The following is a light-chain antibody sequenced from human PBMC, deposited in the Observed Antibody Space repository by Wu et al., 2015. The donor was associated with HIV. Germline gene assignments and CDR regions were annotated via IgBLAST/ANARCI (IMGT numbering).Light chain of an antibody. V-gene: IGKV3-11*01. Sequence: EIVLTQSPATLSLSLGERATLSCWASQSVGNKLAWYQQKPGQAPRLLIYKTSIRATGIPARFSGSGSATDFTLTISGLEPEDFAVYYCQQRDKWPLTFGGGPNVGDQT. J-gene: IGKJ4*01. CDR3: QQRDKWPLT. CDR1: QSVGNK. CDR2: KTS.